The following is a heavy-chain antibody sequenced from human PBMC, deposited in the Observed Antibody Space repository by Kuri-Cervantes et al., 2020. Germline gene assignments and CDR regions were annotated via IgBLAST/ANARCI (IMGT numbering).Heavy chain of an antibody. Sequence: GESLKISCAASGFTFSNSDMSWVRQAPGKGLEWVSVISGSGFSTHYADSVKGRFTISRDNSKNTLYLQMNSLRAEDTAVYYCAKSKGSQHYMDVWGKGTTVTVSS. CDR2: ISGSGFST. CDR1: GFTFSNSD. D-gene: IGHD2-2*01. CDR3: AKSKGSQHYMDV. V-gene: IGHV3-23*01. J-gene: IGHJ6*03.